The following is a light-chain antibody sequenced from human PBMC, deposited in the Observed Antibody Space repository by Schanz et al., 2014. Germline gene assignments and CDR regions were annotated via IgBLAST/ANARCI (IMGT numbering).Light chain of an antibody. J-gene: IGKJ1*01. CDR3: QQRSNWPRT. CDR1: QSVSSN. V-gene: IGKV3-11*01. Sequence: EIVLTQSPATLSLSPGERATLSCWASQSVSSNLAWYQQKPGQAPRLLIYGASTRATGIPARFSGSGSGTDFTLTISSLEPEDFAVYYCQQRSNWPRTFGQGTKVEIK. CDR2: GAS.